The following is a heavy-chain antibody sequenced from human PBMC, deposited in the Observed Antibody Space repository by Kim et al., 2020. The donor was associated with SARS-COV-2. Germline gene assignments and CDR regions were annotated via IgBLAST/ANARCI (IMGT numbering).Heavy chain of an antibody. J-gene: IGHJ4*02. CDR2: INHSGST. CDR3: ARAQTRYSSSWYY. CDR1: GGSFSGYY. Sequence: SETLSLTCAVYGGSFSGYYWSWIRQPPGNGLEWIGEINHSGSTNYNPSLKSRVTISVDTSKNQFSLKLSSVTAADTAVYYCARAQTRYSSSWYYWGQGTLVTVSS. D-gene: IGHD6-13*01. V-gene: IGHV4-34*01.